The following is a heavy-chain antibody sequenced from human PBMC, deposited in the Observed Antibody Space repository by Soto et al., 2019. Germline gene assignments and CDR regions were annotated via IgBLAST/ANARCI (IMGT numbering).Heavy chain of an antibody. CDR1: GYTFTSYG. CDR3: ASGWFGEFVYYFDY. J-gene: IGHJ4*02. D-gene: IGHD3-10*01. Sequence: QVQLVQSGAEVKKPGASVKVSCKASGYTFTSYGITWVRQAPGQGLEWIGWISAYNGNTNYAQKLQGRVTMTTDTSTSTAYMELRSMRSDDTAVYYCASGWFGEFVYYFDYWGQGTLVTVSS. CDR2: ISAYNGNT. V-gene: IGHV1-18*01.